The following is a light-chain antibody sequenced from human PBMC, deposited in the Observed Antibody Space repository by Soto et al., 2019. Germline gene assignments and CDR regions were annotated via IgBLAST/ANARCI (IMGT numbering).Light chain of an antibody. Sequence: EIVLTQSPDTLAVSPGEVATLSCWASQSVTSNLAWYQQKRGQAPRLLIYAASTRATGVPARFSGSGSGTEFILTINSPQSEDFALYYCQQYNNWPPWTFGLGTKVDIK. CDR2: AAS. CDR3: QQYNNWPPWT. J-gene: IGKJ1*01. V-gene: IGKV3D-15*01. CDR1: QSVTSN.